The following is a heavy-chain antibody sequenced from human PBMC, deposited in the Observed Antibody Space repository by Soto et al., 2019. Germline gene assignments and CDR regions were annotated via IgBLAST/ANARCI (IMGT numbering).Heavy chain of an antibody. V-gene: IGHV4-31*03. CDR1: GGSISSGGYY. D-gene: IGHD3-22*01. J-gene: IGHJ4*02. CDR2: IYYSGST. CDR3: ATLDSSGYYYGYYFDY. Sequence: QVQLQESGPGLVKPSQTLSLTCTVSGGSISSGGYYWSWIRQHPGKGLEWIGYIYYSGSTYYNPSLKSRVTISVDTSKNQFSLKLSSVTAADTAVYYCATLDSSGYYYGYYFDYWGQGTLVTVSS.